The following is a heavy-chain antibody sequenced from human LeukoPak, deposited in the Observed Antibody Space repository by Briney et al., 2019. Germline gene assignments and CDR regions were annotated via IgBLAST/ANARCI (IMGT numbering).Heavy chain of an antibody. J-gene: IGHJ4*02. CDR3: ARDSGHQLLWFGESPGYFDY. V-gene: IGHV4-39*02. CDR1: GGSISSSSYY. Sequence: KPSETLSLTCTVSGGSISSSSYYWGWIRQPPGKGLEWIGSIYYSGSTYYNPSLQSRVTISVDTSKNQFSLKLSSVTAVDTAVYYCARDSGHQLLWFGESPGYFDYWGQGTLVTVSS. D-gene: IGHD3-10*01. CDR2: IYYSGST.